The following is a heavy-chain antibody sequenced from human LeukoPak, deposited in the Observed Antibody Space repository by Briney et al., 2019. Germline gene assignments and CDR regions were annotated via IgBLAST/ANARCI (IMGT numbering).Heavy chain of an antibody. Sequence: GGSLRLSCAASGSTFSSYAMSWVRQAPGKGLEWVSAISGSGGSTYYADSVKGRFTISRDNSKNTLYLQMNSLRAEDTAVYYCAKGREWPRYYFDYWGQGTLVTVSS. V-gene: IGHV3-23*01. D-gene: IGHD3-3*01. CDR1: GSTFSSYA. CDR2: ISGSGGST. J-gene: IGHJ4*02. CDR3: AKGREWPRYYFDY.